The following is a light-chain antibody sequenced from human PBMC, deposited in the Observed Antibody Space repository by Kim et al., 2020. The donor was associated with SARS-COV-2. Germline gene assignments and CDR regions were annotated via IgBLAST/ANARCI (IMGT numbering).Light chain of an antibody. V-gene: IGKV3-15*01. CDR1: QSVNSD. CDR2: GAS. Sequence: EIVMTQSPATLSVSPGERAILSCRASQSVNSDLAWYQLKPGQPPRLVVYGASTRATGVPARFSGSGSGTEFTLTISSLQSEDFAVYYCQQYNKWPPWTFGPGTKVDIK. CDR3: QQYNKWPPWT. J-gene: IGKJ1*01.